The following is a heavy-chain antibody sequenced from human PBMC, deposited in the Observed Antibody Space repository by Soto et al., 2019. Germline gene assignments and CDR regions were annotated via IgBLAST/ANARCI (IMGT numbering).Heavy chain of an antibody. CDR1: GYTFTSYD. Sequence: GASVKGSFKASGYTFTSYDINWVRQATGQGLEWMGWMNPNSGNTGYAQKFQGRVTMTRNTSISTAYMELSSLRSEDTAVYYCARGDSSSWYSDWFDPWGQGTLVTVSS. D-gene: IGHD6-13*01. V-gene: IGHV1-8*01. J-gene: IGHJ5*02. CDR3: ARGDSSSWYSDWFDP. CDR2: MNPNSGNT.